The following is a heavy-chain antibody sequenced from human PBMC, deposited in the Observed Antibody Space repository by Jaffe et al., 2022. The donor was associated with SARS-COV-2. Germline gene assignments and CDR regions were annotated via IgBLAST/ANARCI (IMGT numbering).Heavy chain of an antibody. D-gene: IGHD3-10*01. V-gene: IGHV3-7*03. CDR1: GFTFSSYW. Sequence: EVQLVESGGGLVQPGGSLRLSCAASGFTFSSYWMSWVRQAPGKGLEWVANIKQDGSEKYYVGSVRGRFTISRDNAKNSLYLQMNSLKAEDTAVYYCAKGGGYGSADWGQGTLVTVSA. CDR2: IKQDGSEK. J-gene: IGHJ4*02. CDR3: AKGGGYGSAD.